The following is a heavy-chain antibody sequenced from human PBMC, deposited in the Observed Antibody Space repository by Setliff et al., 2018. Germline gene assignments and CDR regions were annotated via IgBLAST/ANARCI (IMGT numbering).Heavy chain of an antibody. Sequence: PSETLSLTCTVSGGSISSGGYYWSWIRQHPGKGLEWIGYIYYSGSTYYNPSLKSRVTISVDTSKNQFSLKLSSVTAADTAVYYCARSNYDILTRNWFDPWGQGTQVTVSS. J-gene: IGHJ5*02. D-gene: IGHD3-9*01. CDR3: ARSNYDILTRNWFDP. CDR2: IYYSGST. V-gene: IGHV4-31*03. CDR1: GGSISSGGYY.